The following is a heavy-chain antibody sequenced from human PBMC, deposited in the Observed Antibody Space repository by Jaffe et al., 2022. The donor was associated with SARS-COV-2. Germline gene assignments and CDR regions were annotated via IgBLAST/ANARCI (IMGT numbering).Heavy chain of an antibody. CDR1: RDSISSGNHY. CDR3: ARVSDGYNLNYYYMDV. Sequence: QVQLQESGPGLVKPSETLSLTCTVSRDSISSGNHYWSWIRQPPGKGLEWIGYIYYSGSPYYNPSLKGRVTISVDTSKNEFSLTLTSVTAADTAVYYCARVSDGYNLNYYYMDVWGKGTTVTVSS. CDR2: IYYSGSP. D-gene: IGHD5-12*01. V-gene: IGHV4-61*01. J-gene: IGHJ6*03.